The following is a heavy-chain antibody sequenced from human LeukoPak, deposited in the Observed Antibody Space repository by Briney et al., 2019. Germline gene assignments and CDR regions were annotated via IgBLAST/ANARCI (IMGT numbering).Heavy chain of an antibody. Sequence: GGSLRLSCAASGFTFSSYAMSWVRQAPGKGLEWVSAISGSGGSTYYADSVKGRFTISRDNSKNTLYLQMNSLRAEDTAVYYCAKDTYGDYGVGYFDYWGQGTLVTVSS. CDR2: ISGSGGST. V-gene: IGHV3-23*01. J-gene: IGHJ4*02. CDR3: AKDTYGDYGVGYFDY. D-gene: IGHD4-17*01. CDR1: GFTFSSYA.